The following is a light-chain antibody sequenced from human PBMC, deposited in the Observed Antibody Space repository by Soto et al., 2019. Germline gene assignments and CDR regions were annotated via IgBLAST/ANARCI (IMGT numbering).Light chain of an antibody. J-gene: IGKJ1*01. CDR3: QQSYSNPET. Sequence: DIQMTQSPSSLSTSAGDRVTITCRASQSITTYLNWYQQKPGKAPKLLIYAASSLQTGVPSRFSGSGSGTDFTLTISSLQPEDFATYYCQQSYSNPETFGQGTKVKIK. CDR1: QSITTY. CDR2: AAS. V-gene: IGKV1-39*01.